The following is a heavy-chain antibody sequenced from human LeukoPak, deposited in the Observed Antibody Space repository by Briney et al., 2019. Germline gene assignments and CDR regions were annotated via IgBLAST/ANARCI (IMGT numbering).Heavy chain of an antibody. CDR2: ISGSGGSA. V-gene: IGHV3-23*01. Sequence: GGSLRLSCAASGLTFSSYAMSWVRQAPGKGLEWVSAISGSGGSAFDADSVKGRFTISRDNSKNTLYLQMNSLRAEDTAVYYCARRWNYYDSSGHAFDYWGQGTLVTVSS. CDR1: GLTFSSYA. J-gene: IGHJ4*02. D-gene: IGHD3-22*01. CDR3: ARRWNYYDSSGHAFDY.